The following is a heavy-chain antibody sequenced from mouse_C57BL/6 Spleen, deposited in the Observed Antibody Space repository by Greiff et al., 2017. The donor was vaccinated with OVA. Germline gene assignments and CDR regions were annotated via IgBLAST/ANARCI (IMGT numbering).Heavy chain of an antibody. V-gene: IGHV8-12*01. D-gene: IGHD1-1*01. CDR3: ARSEDYYGSSPWFAY. Sequence: ESGPGILQSSQTLSLTCSFSGFSLSTSGMGVSWIRQPSGKGLEWLAHIYWDDDKRYNPSLKSRLTISKDTSRNQVFLKITSVDTADTATYYCARSEDYYGSSPWFAYWGQGTLVTVSA. CDR2: IYWDDDK. CDR1: GFSLSTSGMG. J-gene: IGHJ3*01.